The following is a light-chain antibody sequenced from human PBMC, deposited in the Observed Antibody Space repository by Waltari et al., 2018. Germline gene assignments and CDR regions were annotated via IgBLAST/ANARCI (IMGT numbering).Light chain of an antibody. V-gene: IGKV4-1*01. J-gene: IGKJ2*01. CDR1: QSLLYDSTNKDD. CDR2: WAS. Sequence: DIVMTHSPDSLSVSLGEGATINCKSSQSLLYDSTNKDDLAWYQQKPGQPPKLLIYWASTRESGVPDRFNGSGSGTDFTLTISSLQAEDVAVYYCQQYRSIPPYTFGQGTRLEIK. CDR3: QQYRSIPPYT.